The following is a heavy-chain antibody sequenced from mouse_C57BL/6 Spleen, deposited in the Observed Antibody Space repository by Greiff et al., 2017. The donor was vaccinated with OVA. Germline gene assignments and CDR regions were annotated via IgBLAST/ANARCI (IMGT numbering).Heavy chain of an antibody. V-gene: IGHV10-1*01. CDR2: IRSKSNNYAT. D-gene: IGHD1-1*02. CDR1: GFSFNTYA. Sequence: EVKVEESGGGLVQPKGSLKLSCAASGFSFNTYAMNWVRQAPGKGLEWVARIRSKSNNYATYYADSVKDRFTISRDDSESMLYLQMNNLKTEDTAMYYCVRHELWNAMDYWGQGTSVTVSS. CDR3: VRHELWNAMDY. J-gene: IGHJ4*01.